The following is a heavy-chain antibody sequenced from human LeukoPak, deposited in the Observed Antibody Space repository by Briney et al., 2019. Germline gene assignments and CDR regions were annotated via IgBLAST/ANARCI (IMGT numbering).Heavy chain of an antibody. CDR3: ARDSERLLWFGDFGGRVREYYYYGMDV. D-gene: IGHD3-10*01. J-gene: IGHJ6*02. V-gene: IGHV4-59*01. Sequence: SETLSLTCTVSGGSMTTYYWSWIRQTPGKGPEWLAYIHDSGSSDYKPSLKSRVTMSIDASRNQFSLRLTSVTTADTAVYYCARDSERLLWFGDFGGRVREYYYYGMDVWSQGTTVTVSS. CDR2: IHDSGSS. CDR1: GGSMTTYY.